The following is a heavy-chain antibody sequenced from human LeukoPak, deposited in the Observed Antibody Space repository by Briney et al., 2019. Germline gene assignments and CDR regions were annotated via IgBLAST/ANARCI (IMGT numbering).Heavy chain of an antibody. CDR1: GYTFSGYY. CDR3: ARALRYDDSSGYCAY. D-gene: IGHD3-22*01. Sequence: VASVKVSCKASGYTFSGYYMHWVRQAPGQGLEWMGWINPNSGATNYAQTLQGRVTMTRDTSISIVYMELSRLRTDDTAVYYCARALRYDDSSGYCAYWGQGTLVTVSS. J-gene: IGHJ4*02. CDR2: INPNSGAT. V-gene: IGHV1-2*02.